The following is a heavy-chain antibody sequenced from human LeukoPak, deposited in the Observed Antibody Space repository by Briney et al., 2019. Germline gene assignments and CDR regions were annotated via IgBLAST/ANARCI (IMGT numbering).Heavy chain of an antibody. J-gene: IGHJ1*01. CDR2: IIPIFGTA. CDR3: TYCSSTSCYAAPAEYFQH. CDR1: GGTFSSYA. D-gene: IGHD2-2*01. Sequence: SVKVSCKASGGTFSSYAISWVRQAPGQGLEWMGGIIPIFGTATSAQKFQGRVTITADESTSTAYMELSSLRSEDTAVYYCTYCSSTSCYAAPAEYFQHWGQGTLVTVSS. V-gene: IGHV1-69*01.